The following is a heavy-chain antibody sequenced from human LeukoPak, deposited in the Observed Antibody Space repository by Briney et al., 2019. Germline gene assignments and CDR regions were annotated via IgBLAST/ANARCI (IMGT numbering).Heavy chain of an antibody. D-gene: IGHD3-9*01. CDR1: GGSISSYY. CDR2: IYTSGST. Sequence: SETLSLTCTVSGGSISSYYWSWIRQPAGKGLEWIGRIYTSGSTNYNASLKSRVTTSVDTSKNQFSLKLSSVTAADTAVYYCARQYYDILTGYDRGDAFDIWGQGTMVTVSS. J-gene: IGHJ3*02. V-gene: IGHV4-4*07. CDR3: ARQYYDILTGYDRGDAFDI.